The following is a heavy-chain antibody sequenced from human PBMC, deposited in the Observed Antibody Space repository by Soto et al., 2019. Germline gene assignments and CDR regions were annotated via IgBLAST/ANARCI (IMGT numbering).Heavy chain of an antibody. D-gene: IGHD3-3*01. CDR1: RLTLSSNA. V-gene: IGHV3-23*01. Sequence: GGSLRLSCAPSRLTLSSNAMSWVRQAPGKGLAWVSAISSSGASTHSADSVTGRFSLSSDNSRNTLYLKMNSLRAEHTAIYYYAKGPTIFAVVMSYPFYYGLDVWGQGTTVTVSS. J-gene: IGHJ6*02. CDR2: ISSSGAST. CDR3: AKGPTIFAVVMSYPFYYGLDV.